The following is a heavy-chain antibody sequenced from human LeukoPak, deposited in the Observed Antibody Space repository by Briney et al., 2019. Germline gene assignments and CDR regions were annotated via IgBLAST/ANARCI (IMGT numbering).Heavy chain of an antibody. V-gene: IGHV3-53*01. CDR1: GFIVSSNY. CDR3: AKSNQLRFLEWLLHQFDY. D-gene: IGHD3-3*01. J-gene: IGHJ4*02. Sequence: GGSLRLSCAASGFIVSSNYMSWVRQAPGKGLEWVSVIFSSGSTYYADSVKGRFTISRDNSKNTLYLQMNSLRAEDTAAYYCAKSNQLRFLEWLLHQFDYWGQGTLVTVSS. CDR2: IFSSGST.